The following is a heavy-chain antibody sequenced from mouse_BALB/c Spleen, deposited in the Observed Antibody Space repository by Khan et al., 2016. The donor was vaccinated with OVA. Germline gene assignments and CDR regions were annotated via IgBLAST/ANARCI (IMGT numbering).Heavy chain of an antibody. Sequence: EVQLQESGPGLVKPSQSLSLTCTVTGYSITSDYARNWIRQFPGNKLEWMGYISYSGSTTYNPSLKSRISITRDTSKDQFFLQLKSVTSEDTATYYCASELGRYYALDYWGQGTSVTVSS. D-gene: IGHD4-1*01. CDR1: GYSITSDYA. CDR3: ASELGRYYALDY. CDR2: ISYSGST. V-gene: IGHV3-2*02. J-gene: IGHJ4*01.